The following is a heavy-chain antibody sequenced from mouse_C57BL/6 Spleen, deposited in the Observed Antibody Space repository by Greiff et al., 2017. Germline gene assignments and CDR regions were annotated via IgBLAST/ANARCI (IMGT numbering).Heavy chain of an antibody. J-gene: IGHJ2*01. CDR2: LHPSDSDT. D-gene: IGHD2-3*01. Sequence: QVQLQQPGAELVKPGASVKVSCKASGYTFTSYWMHWVKQRPGQGLEWIGRLHPSDSDTNYNQKFKGKATLTVDKSSSTAYMQLSSLTSEDSAVYYCAIPSEADDGPLYDWGQGTTRTVAS. CDR1: GYTFTSYW. CDR3: AIPSEADDGPLYD. V-gene: IGHV1-74*01.